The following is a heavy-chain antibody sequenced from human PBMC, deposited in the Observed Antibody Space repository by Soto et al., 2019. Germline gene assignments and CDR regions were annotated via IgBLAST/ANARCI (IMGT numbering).Heavy chain of an antibody. D-gene: IGHD3-10*01. CDR1: GFTFSSYA. CDR3: AKDPRTPYYGPDPHYMDV. Sequence: GGSLRLSCAASGFTFSSYAMSWVRQAPGKGLEWVSAISGSGGSTYYADSVKGRFTISRDNSKNTLYLQMNSLRAEDTAVYYCAKDPRTPYYGPDPHYMDVWGKGTTVTVSS. J-gene: IGHJ6*03. CDR2: ISGSGGST. V-gene: IGHV3-23*01.